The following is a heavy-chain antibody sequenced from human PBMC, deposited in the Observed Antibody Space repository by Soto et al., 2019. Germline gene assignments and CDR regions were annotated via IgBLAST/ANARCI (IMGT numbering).Heavy chain of an antibody. CDR2: IYYSGST. J-gene: IGHJ6*02. D-gene: IGHD4-4*01. CDR1: GGSISSSSYY. V-gene: IGHV4-39*01. CDR3: ARLGHSNYYYYGMDV. Sequence: LSLTCTVSGGSISSSSYYWGWIRQPPGKGLEWIGSIYYSGSTYYNPSLKSRVTISVDTSKNQFSLKLSSVTAADTAVYYCARLGHSNYYYYGMDVWGQGTTVTVSS.